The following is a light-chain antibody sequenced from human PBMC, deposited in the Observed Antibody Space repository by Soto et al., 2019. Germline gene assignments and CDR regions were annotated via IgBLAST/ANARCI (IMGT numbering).Light chain of an antibody. J-gene: IGKJ2*01. V-gene: IGKV3-20*01. CDR3: QQYGSSPYT. Sequence: EIVLTQSPGTLSLSPGERVTLSCRASQSVSSSYLAWYQQKAGQAPRLLIYGASSRATGILDRFSGSGSGTDFTLTISRLEPEDFAVYYCQQYGSSPYTFGQGTKLEIK. CDR1: QSVSSSY. CDR2: GAS.